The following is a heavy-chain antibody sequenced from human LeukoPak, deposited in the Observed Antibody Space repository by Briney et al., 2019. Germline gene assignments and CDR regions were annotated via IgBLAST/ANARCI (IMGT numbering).Heavy chain of an antibody. J-gene: IGHJ4*02. CDR1: GGSFSGYY. V-gene: IGHV4-34*01. Sequence: SETLSLTCAGYGGSFSGYYWSWIRQPPGKGLEWIGEINHSGSTNYNPSLKSRVTISVDTSKNQFSLKLSSVTAADTAVYYCARVESGYSSSWYPSRRGYYFDYWGQGTLVTVSS. CDR2: INHSGST. CDR3: ARVESGYSSSWYPSRRGYYFDY. D-gene: IGHD6-13*01.